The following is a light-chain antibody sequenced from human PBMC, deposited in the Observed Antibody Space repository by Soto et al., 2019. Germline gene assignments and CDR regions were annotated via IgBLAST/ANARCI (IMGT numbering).Light chain of an antibody. CDR2: GAS. J-gene: IGKJ1*01. V-gene: IGKV3-15*01. CDR3: QQYNNWPLWT. CDR1: QSVSSN. Sequence: EIVMTQSPATLSVSPGERATLSCRASQSVSSNLAWYQQKPGQAPRILIYGASTRATGIPARFSGSGSGTEFTLTISRLQSEDFAVSYCQQYNNWPLWTFGQGTKVDI.